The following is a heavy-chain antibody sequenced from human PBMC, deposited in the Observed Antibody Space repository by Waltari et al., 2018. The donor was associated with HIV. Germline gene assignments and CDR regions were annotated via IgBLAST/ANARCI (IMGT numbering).Heavy chain of an antibody. D-gene: IGHD4-17*01. CDR2: IYHSGST. J-gene: IGHJ2*01. CDR1: GDSIRPSTW. CDR3: ARDPNGDLRHWYFDL. V-gene: IGHV4-4*02. Sequence: QVQLQESGPGLVKPSGTLSLTCAVSGDSIRPSTWWSWVRQPPGKGLEWIGEIYHSGSTNYNPSLKSRVTMSVDKSKNQFSLKLSSVTAADTAVYYCARDPNGDLRHWYFDLWGRGTLVTVSS.